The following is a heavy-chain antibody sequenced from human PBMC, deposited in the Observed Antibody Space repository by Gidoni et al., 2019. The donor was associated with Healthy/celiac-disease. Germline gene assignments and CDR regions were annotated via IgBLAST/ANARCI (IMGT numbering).Heavy chain of an antibody. J-gene: IGHJ4*02. CDR2: IRCSVGST. CDR1: GFTCSSYA. V-gene: IGHV3-23*01. CDR3: AKDFMRSQSHFDY. Sequence: EVQLLESGGGLVQTGGSLRLSSSASGFTCSSYAMSLVRQAPGKGLEWVSAIRCSVGSTYYADSVKGRFTISRDNSNNTLYLQMNSLRAEDTAVYYCAKDFMRSQSHFDYWGQGTLVTVSS. D-gene: IGHD3-16*01.